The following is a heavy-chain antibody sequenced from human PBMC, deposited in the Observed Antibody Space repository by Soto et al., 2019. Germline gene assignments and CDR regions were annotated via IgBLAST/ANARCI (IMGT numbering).Heavy chain of an antibody. CDR3: ARHQRPAAIVNYMDV. V-gene: IGHV4-39*01. D-gene: IGHD2-2*01. Sequence: KSSETLSLTCTVSGGSISSSSYYWGWIRQPPGKGLEWIGSIYYSGSTYYNPSLKSRVTISVDTSKNQFSLKLSSMTAADTAVYYCARHQRPAAIVNYMDVWGKGTTVTVSS. CDR2: IYYSGST. J-gene: IGHJ6*03. CDR1: GGSISSSSYY.